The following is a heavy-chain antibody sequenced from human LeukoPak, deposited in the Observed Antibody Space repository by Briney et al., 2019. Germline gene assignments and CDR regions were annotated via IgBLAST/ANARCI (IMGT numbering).Heavy chain of an antibody. V-gene: IGHV4-39*07. CDR1: GGSISSSSYY. D-gene: IGHD6-13*01. CDR3: ARGRGSSWYYFDS. Sequence: SETLFLTCTVSGGSISSSSYYWGWIRQPPGKGLEWIGSIYYSGSTYYNPSLKGRVTMTVDTSKNQFSLNLSSVTAADTAVYYCARGRGSSWYYFDSWGQGTLVTISS. CDR2: IYYSGST. J-gene: IGHJ4*02.